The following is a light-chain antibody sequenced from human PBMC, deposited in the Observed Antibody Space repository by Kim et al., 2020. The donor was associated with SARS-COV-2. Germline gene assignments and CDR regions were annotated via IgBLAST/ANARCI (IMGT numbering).Light chain of an antibody. CDR1: SSNIGNNY. J-gene: IGLJ2*01. Sequence: GQKITISLSGSSSNIGNNYVSWYQQFPGTAPKLLIYDNTKRPSGIPDRFSGFKSGTSATLDITGLQTGDEADYYCETWDSSLRAVVFGGGTQLTVL. CDR3: ETWDSSLRAVV. CDR2: DNT. V-gene: IGLV1-51*01.